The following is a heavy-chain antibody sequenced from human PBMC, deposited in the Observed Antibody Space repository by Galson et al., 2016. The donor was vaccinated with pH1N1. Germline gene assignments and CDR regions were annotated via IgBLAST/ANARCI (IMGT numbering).Heavy chain of an antibody. Sequence: SVKVSCKASGYTFTSYAMHWVRQAPGQRLEWLGWINPGNGDTKYSQKFQGRVTITRDTSASTAYMELSSLRSEDTAVYYCAFQFRIGITMVFDYWGQGTLVTVSS. J-gene: IGHJ4*02. CDR2: INPGNGDT. D-gene: IGHD1-14*01. CDR1: GYTFTSYA. CDR3: AFQFRIGITMVFDY. V-gene: IGHV1-3*01.